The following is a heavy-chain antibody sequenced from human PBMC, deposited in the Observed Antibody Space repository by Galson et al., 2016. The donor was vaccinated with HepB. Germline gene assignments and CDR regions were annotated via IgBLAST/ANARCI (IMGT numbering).Heavy chain of an antibody. CDR3: AKDQTPTHNDFWGSPSDY. CDR2: ISGSGDST. V-gene: IGHV3-23*01. D-gene: IGHD3-3*01. J-gene: IGHJ4*02. CDR1: GFTFSSYA. Sequence: SLRLSCAASGFTFSSYAMTWVRQAPGKGLEWVSAISGSGDSTYYADSVKGRFTFSRDNSRKMLYLEMLSLRAEDTAVYYSAKDQTPTHNDFWGSPSDYWGQGTLVTVSS.